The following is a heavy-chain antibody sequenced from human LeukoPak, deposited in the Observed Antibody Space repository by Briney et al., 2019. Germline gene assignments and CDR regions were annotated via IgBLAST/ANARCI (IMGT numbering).Heavy chain of an antibody. CDR3: ARFDPHPAAVPRGWFDP. CDR2: IIPIFGTA. Sequence: ASVKVSCKASGGTFSSYAISWVRQAPGQGLEWMGGIIPIFGTANYAQKSQGRVTITADESTSTAYMELSSLRSEDTAVYYCARFDPHPAAVPRGWFDPWGQGTLVTVSS. CDR1: GGTFSSYA. D-gene: IGHD6-13*01. V-gene: IGHV1-69*13. J-gene: IGHJ5*02.